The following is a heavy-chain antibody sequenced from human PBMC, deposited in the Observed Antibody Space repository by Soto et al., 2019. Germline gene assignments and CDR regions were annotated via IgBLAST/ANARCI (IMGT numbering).Heavy chain of an antibody. Sequence: GGSLRLSCAASGFTFSSYAMHWVRQAPGKGLEWVAVISYDGSNKYYADSVKGRFTISRDNSKNTLYLQMNSLRAEDTAVYYCARGGPWLVRAEYYFDYWGQGTLVTVSS. CDR3: ARGGPWLVRAEYYFDY. CDR2: ISYDGSNK. V-gene: IGHV3-30-3*01. J-gene: IGHJ4*02. D-gene: IGHD6-19*01. CDR1: GFTFSSYA.